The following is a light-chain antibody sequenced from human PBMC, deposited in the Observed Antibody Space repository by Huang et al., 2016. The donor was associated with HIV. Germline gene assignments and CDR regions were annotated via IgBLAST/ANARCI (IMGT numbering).Light chain of an antibody. CDR1: QSVSSN. Sequence: EIVMTQSLVTLSVSPGERATLSCRASQSVSSNLAWYQQKPGQAPRLLIYGASTRATGIPARFSGSGSGTEFTLTINSLQSEDFAVYFCQQYNNWPPITFGQGTRLEIK. CDR3: QQYNNWPPIT. CDR2: GAS. J-gene: IGKJ5*01. V-gene: IGKV3-15*01.